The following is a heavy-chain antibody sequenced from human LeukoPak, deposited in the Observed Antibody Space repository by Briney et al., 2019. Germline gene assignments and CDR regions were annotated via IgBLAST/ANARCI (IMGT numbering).Heavy chain of an antibody. Sequence: SETLSLTCTVSGGSISSYYWSWIRQPPGKGLEWIGYIYYSGSTNYNPSLKSRVTISVDTSKNQFSLKLGSVTAADTAVYYCARGTLYDSSGQTFDYWGQGTLITVSS. CDR3: ARGTLYDSSGQTFDY. CDR1: GGSISSYY. CDR2: IYYSGST. D-gene: IGHD3-22*01. V-gene: IGHV4-59*01. J-gene: IGHJ4*02.